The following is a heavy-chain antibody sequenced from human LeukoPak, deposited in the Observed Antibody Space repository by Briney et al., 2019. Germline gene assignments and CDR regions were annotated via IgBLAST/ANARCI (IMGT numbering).Heavy chain of an antibody. CDR1: GFTFSNAW. CDR3: TTDGSGSYDIKFYYYYYGMDV. V-gene: IGHV3-15*07. D-gene: IGHD3-10*01. CDR2: IKSKTDGGTT. Sequence: PGGSLRLSCAASGFTFSNAWMNWVRQAPGKGLEWVGRIKSKTDGGTTDYAAPVKGRFTISRDDSKNTLYLQMNSLKTEDTAVYYCTTDGSGSYDIKFYYYYYGMDVWGQGTTVTVSS. J-gene: IGHJ6*02.